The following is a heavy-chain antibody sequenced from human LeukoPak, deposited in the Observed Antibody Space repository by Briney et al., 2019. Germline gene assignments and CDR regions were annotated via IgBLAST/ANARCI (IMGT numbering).Heavy chain of an antibody. J-gene: IGHJ4*02. V-gene: IGHV1-69*06. CDR3: ARPMGGYSGYDGDSYFDY. Sequence: SVKVSCKASGYTFTSYYIHWVRQAPGQGLEWMGGIIPIFGTANYAQKFQGRVTITADKSTSTAYMELSSLRSEDTAVCYCARPMGGYSGYDGDSYFDYWGQGTLVTVSS. CDR1: GYTFTSYY. CDR2: IIPIFGTA. D-gene: IGHD5-12*01.